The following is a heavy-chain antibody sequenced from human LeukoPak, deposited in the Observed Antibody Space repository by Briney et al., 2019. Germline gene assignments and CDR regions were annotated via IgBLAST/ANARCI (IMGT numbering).Heavy chain of an antibody. CDR2: ISYHGSDK. J-gene: IGHJ4*02. Sequence: GGSLRLSCAASGFTFSSYGMHWVRQAPGKGLEWVAVISYHGSDKYYADSVKGRFTISRDNAKNSLYLQMNSLRAEDTAVYYCARDGYYYYDSSGYDYWGQGTLVTVSS. CDR3: ARDGYYYYDSSGYDY. D-gene: IGHD3-22*01. V-gene: IGHV3-30*12. CDR1: GFTFSSYG.